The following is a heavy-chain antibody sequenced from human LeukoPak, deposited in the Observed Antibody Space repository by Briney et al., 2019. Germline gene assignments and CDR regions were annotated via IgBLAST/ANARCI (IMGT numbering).Heavy chain of an antibody. CDR2: INPNSGGT. Sequence: ASVKVSCKASGYTFTGYYMHWVRQAPGQGLEWMGWINPNSGGTNYAQKFQGRVTMTRDTSISTAYMELSRLRSDDTAVYYCARGARYFEDYYYYYMDVWGKGTTVTVSS. V-gene: IGHV1-2*02. CDR1: GYTFTGYY. CDR3: ARGARYFEDYYYYYMDV. D-gene: IGHD3-9*01. J-gene: IGHJ6*03.